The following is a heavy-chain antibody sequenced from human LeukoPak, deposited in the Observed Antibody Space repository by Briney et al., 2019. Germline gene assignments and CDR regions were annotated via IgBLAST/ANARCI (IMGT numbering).Heavy chain of an antibody. D-gene: IGHD6-13*01. Sequence: GRSLRLSCAASGFTFDDYAMHWVRQAPGKGLEWVSGISWNSGSIGYADSVKGRFTISRDNAKNSLYLQMNSLRAEDTALYYCATNCAGYFDYWGQGTLVTVSS. CDR1: GFTFDDYA. CDR2: ISWNSGSI. V-gene: IGHV3-9*01. CDR3: ATNCAGYFDY. J-gene: IGHJ4*02.